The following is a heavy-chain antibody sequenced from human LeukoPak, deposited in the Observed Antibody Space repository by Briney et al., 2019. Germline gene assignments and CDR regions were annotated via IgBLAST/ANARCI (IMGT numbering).Heavy chain of an antibody. CDR3: ARVSVGATMLAYFDY. Sequence: ASVKVSCKASGYTFTAYYMHWVRQAPGQGLEWMGIINPSGGITNYAQKFQGRVTMTRDMSTSTVYMELSSLRSEDTAVYYCARVSVGATMLAYFDYWGQGTLVTVSS. J-gene: IGHJ4*02. V-gene: IGHV1-46*01. D-gene: IGHD1-26*01. CDR1: GYTFTAYY. CDR2: INPSGGIT.